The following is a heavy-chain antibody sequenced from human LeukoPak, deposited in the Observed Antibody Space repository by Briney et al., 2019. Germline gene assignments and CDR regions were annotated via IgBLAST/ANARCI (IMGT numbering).Heavy chain of an antibody. V-gene: IGHV3-23*01. CDR3: AKDLLHYDYVWGSYRSPPPAFDN. CDR2: ISASGGST. Sequence: GSLRLFCAASGFTFSSYAMSWVRQAPGKGVEGVSAISASGGSTYYADSVKGRFTISRDNSKNTLYLQMNSLRAEDTAVYYCAKDLLHYDYVWGSYRSPPPAFDNWGQGTMVTVSS. CDR1: GFTFSSYA. D-gene: IGHD3-16*02. J-gene: IGHJ3*02.